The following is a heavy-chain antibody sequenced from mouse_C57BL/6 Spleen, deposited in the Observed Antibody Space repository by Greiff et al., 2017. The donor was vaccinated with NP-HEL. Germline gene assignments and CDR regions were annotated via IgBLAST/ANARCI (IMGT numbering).Heavy chain of an antibody. J-gene: IGHJ1*03. Sequence: EESGPGLVKPSQSLSLTCSVTGYSITSGYYWNWIRQFPGNKLEWMGYISYDGSNNYNPSLKNRISITRDTSKNQFFLKLNSVTTEDTATYYCARDHLLLRYFDVWGTGTTVTVSS. V-gene: IGHV3-6*01. CDR1: GYSITSGYY. CDR2: ISYDGSN. D-gene: IGHD1-1*01. CDR3: ARDHLLLRYFDV.